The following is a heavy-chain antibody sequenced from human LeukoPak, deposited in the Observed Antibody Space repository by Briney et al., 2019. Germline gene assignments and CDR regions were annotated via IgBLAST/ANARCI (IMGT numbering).Heavy chain of an antibody. V-gene: IGHV4-34*01. CDR2: INHSGST. D-gene: IGHD6-19*01. Sequence: SETLSLTCAVYGGSFSGYYWSWIRQPPGKGLEWIGEINHSGSTNYNPSLKSRVTISVDTSKNQFSLKLSSVTAADTAVYYCARGGGSGCYVDYWGQGTLVTVSS. CDR1: GGSFSGYY. J-gene: IGHJ4*02. CDR3: ARGGGSGCYVDY.